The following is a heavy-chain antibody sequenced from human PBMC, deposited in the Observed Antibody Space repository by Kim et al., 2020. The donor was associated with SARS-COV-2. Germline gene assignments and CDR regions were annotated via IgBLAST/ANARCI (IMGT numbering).Heavy chain of an antibody. CDR2: ISYDGSNK. CDR1: GFTFSSYS. CDR3: ARVGGSWMTMVRGVEDYYGMDV. J-gene: IGHJ6*01. V-gene: IGHV3-30*04. D-gene: IGHD3-10*01. Sequence: GGSLRLSCAASGFTFSSYSMHWVRQAPGKGLEWVSVISYDGSNKYYADSVKGRFTISRDNSKNSLYLQMNSLRAEDTAVYYCARVGGSWMTMVRGVEDYYGMDVWGQGPTVTVSS.